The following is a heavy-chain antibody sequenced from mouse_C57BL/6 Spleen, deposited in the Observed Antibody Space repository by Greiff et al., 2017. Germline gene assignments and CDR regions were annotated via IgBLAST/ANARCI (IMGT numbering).Heavy chain of an antibody. Sequence: EVKLMESGGGLVKPGGSLKLSCAASGFTFSDYGMHWVRQAPEKGLEWVAYISSGSSTIYYADTVKGRFTISRDNAKNTLFLQMTSLRSEDTAMYYCARVLKGVPLLLDAMDYWGQGTSVTVSS. V-gene: IGHV5-17*01. CDR3: ARVLKGVPLLLDAMDY. CDR1: GFTFSDYG. D-gene: IGHD1-1*01. CDR2: ISSGSSTI. J-gene: IGHJ4*01.